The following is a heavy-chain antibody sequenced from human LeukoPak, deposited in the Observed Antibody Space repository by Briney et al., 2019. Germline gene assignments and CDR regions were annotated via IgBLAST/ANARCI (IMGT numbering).Heavy chain of an antibody. V-gene: IGHV5-51*01. J-gene: IGHJ5*02. D-gene: IGHD2-2*01. CDR3: ARMGWDCSSTSCYLGWFDP. CDR2: IYPGDSDT. Sequence: GESLKISCEGSGYTFTSYWIGWVRQMPGKGLEWMGIIYPGDSDTRYSPSFQGQVTISADKSISTAYLQRSSLKASDTAIYYCARMGWDCSSTSCYLGWFDPWGQGTPVTVSS. CDR1: GYTFTSYW.